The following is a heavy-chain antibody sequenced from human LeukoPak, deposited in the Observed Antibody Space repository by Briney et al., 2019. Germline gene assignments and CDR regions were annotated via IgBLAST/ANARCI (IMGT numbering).Heavy chain of an antibody. V-gene: IGHV6-1*01. CDR3: ARDFGNSGWYTFDY. CDR1: GDSVSSNNGA. D-gene: IGHD6-19*01. J-gene: IGHJ4*02. Sequence: QSGPGLVKPSQTLSVTCAISGDSVSSNNGAWSWIRQSPSRGLEWLGRTYYRSKWYNDYAESMRGRITINPDTSKNQFSLQLNSVTPADTSVYYCARDFGNSGWYTFDYWGQGSLVTVSS. CDR2: TYYRSKWYN.